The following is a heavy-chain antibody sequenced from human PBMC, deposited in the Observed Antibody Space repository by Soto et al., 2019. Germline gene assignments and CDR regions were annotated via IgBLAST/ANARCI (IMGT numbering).Heavy chain of an antibody. CDR3: ASTYYYGSGIRLEYFQH. J-gene: IGHJ1*01. D-gene: IGHD3-10*01. V-gene: IGHV1-3*01. Sequence: RASVKVSCKASGYTFTSYAMHWVRQAPGQRLEWMGWINAGNGNTKYSQKFQGRVTITRDTSASTAYMELSSLRSEDTAVYYCASTYYYGSGIRLEYFQHWGQGTLVTVSS. CDR2: INAGNGNT. CDR1: GYTFTSYA.